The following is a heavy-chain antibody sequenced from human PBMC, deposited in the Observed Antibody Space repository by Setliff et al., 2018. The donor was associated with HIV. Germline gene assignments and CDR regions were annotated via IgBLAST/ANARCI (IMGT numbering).Heavy chain of an antibody. CDR3: TGGFASR. CDR1: GYSVGHDA. J-gene: IGHJ4*02. CDR2: IRSKADGATT. Sequence: GGSLRLSCKASGYSVGHDAMSWIRQAPGKGLEWVGFIRSKADGATTEYDPSVEGRFTISRDDSRSIGYLQMNSLKSEDTGVYYCTGGFASRWGPGTLVTVSS. V-gene: IGHV3-49*03.